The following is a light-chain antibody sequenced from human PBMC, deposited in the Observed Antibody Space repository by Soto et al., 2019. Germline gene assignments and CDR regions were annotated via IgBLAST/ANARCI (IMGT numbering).Light chain of an antibody. Sequence: DIQMTQSPSTLSASVGDRVTITCRASQSISSWLAWYQQKSGKAPKVLIYDASRLESGVPSRFSGSGSGTEFTLTISSLQPDDFATYYCQQYNSYSSTFGQGPKVDIK. J-gene: IGKJ1*01. V-gene: IGKV1-5*01. CDR1: QSISSW. CDR2: DAS. CDR3: QQYNSYSST.